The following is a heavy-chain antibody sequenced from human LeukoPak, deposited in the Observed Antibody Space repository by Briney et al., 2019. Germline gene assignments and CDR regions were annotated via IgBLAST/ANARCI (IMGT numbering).Heavy chain of an antibody. CDR1: GFTFSSYA. V-gene: IGHV3-23*01. CDR3: AKVGPPAPGSKYYYDSSGYYPLFYFDY. D-gene: IGHD3-22*01. Sequence: TGGSLRLSCAASGFTFSSYAMSWVRQAPGKGLEWVSAISGSGGSTYYADSVKGRFTISRDNSKNTLYLQMNSLRAEDTAVYYCAKVGPPAPGSKYYYDSSGYYPLFYFDYWGQGTLVTVSS. CDR2: ISGSGGST. J-gene: IGHJ4*02.